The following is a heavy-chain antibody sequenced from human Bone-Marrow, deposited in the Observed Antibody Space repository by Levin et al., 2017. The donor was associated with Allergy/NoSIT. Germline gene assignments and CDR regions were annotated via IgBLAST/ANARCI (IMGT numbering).Heavy chain of an antibody. J-gene: IGHJ2*01. CDR2: INRDGSST. CDR1: GFNFSSYW. CDR3: ARDRVTTNWYFDL. D-gene: IGHD4-17*01. Sequence: GGSLRLSCSASGFNFSSYWMHRVRQAPGKGLVWVSRINRDGSSTSYADSVKGRFTISRDNAKNTLYLHMNSLRAEDTSVYYCARDRVTTNWYFDLWSRGTLVTVSS. V-gene: IGHV3-74*01.